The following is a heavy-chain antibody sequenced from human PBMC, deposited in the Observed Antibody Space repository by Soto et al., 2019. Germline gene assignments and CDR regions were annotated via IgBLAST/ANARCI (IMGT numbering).Heavy chain of an antibody. D-gene: IGHD2-8*01. CDR1: GFTFSGHG. Sequence: GGSLRLSCAASGFTFSGHGMHWVRQAPGKGLEWVAVIWFDGSKTYYVDSVKGRFTISRDNSKDTLSLQMNSLRAEDTALYYCARPRKDTNGLNGFDVWGQGTMVTVSS. V-gene: IGHV3-33*01. CDR2: IWFDGSKT. J-gene: IGHJ3*01. CDR3: ARPRKDTNGLNGFDV.